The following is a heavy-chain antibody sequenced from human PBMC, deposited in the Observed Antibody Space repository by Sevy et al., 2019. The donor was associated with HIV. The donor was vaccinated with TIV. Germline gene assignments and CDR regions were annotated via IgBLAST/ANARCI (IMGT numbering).Heavy chain of an antibody. CDR2: INAASGVT. Sequence: ALVKVSCKASGYTFSDYSIYWIRQAPGQGFEWMGWINAASGVTNFAQKFQGRVTMTRDTSINTAYMEVYRLTSDDTAVYYCARGGSDGNYWGQRTLVTVSS. CDR1: GYTFSDYS. V-gene: IGHV1-2*02. J-gene: IGHJ4*02. CDR3: ARGGSDGNY. D-gene: IGHD5-12*01.